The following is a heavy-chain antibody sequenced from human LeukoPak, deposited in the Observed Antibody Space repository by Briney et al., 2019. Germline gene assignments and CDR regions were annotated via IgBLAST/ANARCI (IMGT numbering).Heavy chain of an antibody. CDR1: GGTFSSYA. V-gene: IGHV1-69*05. Sequence: ASVEVSCKASGGTFSSYAISWVRQAPGQGLEWMGRIIPIFGTANYAQKFQGRVTITTDESTSTAYMELSSLRSEDTAVYYCARDLYSTTGDDAFDIWGQGTMVTVSS. CDR2: IIPIFGTA. D-gene: IGHD6-13*01. CDR3: ARDLYSTTGDDAFDI. J-gene: IGHJ3*02.